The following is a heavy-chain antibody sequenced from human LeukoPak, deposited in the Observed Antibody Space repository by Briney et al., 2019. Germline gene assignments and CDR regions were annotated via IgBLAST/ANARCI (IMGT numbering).Heavy chain of an antibody. Sequence: SETLSLTCAVSGGSISSNSYYWGWIRQPPGKGLEWIGSIYYSGSTYYNPSLKSRVTISVDTSKNQFSLKLSSVTAADTAVYYCARIFTYYYDSSGYPDYWGQGTLVTVSS. V-gene: IGHV4-39*07. CDR2: IYYSGST. CDR1: GGSISSNSYY. J-gene: IGHJ4*02. D-gene: IGHD3-22*01. CDR3: ARIFTYYYDSSGYPDY.